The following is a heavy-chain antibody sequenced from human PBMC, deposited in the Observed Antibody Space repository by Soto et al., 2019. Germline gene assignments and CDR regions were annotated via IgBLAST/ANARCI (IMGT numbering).Heavy chain of an antibody. V-gene: IGHV3-23*01. CDR1: GFRFSSHD. J-gene: IGHJ6*02. CDR2: ISGSGGNT. D-gene: IGHD5-18*01. CDR3: ANRDTSMVTRYYYGMDV. Sequence: EVQLLESGGGLVQPGGSLRLSCAASGFRFSSHDMSWVRQAPGKGLEWVSAISGSGGNTYYADSVKGRFTFSRDNSKNTLYPQMNSLRAEDTAVYYCANRDTSMVTRYYYGMDVWGQGTTVTVSS.